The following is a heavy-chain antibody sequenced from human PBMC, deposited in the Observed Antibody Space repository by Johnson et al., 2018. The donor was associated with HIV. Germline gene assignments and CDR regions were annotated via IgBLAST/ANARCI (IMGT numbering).Heavy chain of an antibody. V-gene: IGHV3-30*02. CDR1: GFTFNSFG. Sequence: QVQLVESGGGVVQPGRSLRLSCAASGFTFNSFGVHWVRQAPGKGLEWVAFIRDDGSNEDYADSVKGRFTISRDNSKNTLYLQMNSLRAEDTAVYYCAREEDGYSSSWYGSTFDVWGQGTMVTVSS. D-gene: IGHD6-13*01. CDR3: AREEDGYSSSWYGSTFDV. CDR2: IRDDGSNE. J-gene: IGHJ3*01.